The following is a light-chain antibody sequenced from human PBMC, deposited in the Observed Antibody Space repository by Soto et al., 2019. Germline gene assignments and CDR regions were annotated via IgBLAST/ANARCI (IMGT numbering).Light chain of an antibody. V-gene: IGLV1-51*01. Sequence: QSVLTQPPSVSAAPGQKVTISCSGSSSNIGNNYVSWYQQLPGTAPKLLIYDNNKRPSGISSRFSGSKSGNTASLTISGLQTEDEADYYCSSYTSSSTLFGTGTKVTVL. J-gene: IGLJ1*01. CDR1: SSNIGNNY. CDR2: DNN. CDR3: SSYTSSSTL.